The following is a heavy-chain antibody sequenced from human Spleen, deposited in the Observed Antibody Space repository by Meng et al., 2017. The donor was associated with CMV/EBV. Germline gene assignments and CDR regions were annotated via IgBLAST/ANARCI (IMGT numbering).Heavy chain of an antibody. D-gene: IGHD3-3*01. Sequence: GGSLRLSCTASGFIFSSYTMSWVRQAPGKGLEWVSSISSSSTYIYYADSLQGRFTISRDNAKNSVFLQMNSLRAEDTAQYYCARENVLRFSGLRGYGLDVWGQGTTVTVSS. CDR2: ISSSSTYI. J-gene: IGHJ6*02. CDR1: GFIFSSYT. CDR3: ARENVLRFSGLRGYGLDV. V-gene: IGHV3-21*01.